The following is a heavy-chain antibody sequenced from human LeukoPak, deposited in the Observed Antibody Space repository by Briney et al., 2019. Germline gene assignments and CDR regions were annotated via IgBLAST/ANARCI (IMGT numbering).Heavy chain of an antibody. J-gene: IGHJ4*02. D-gene: IGHD5-18*01. CDR2: INHSGST. CDR1: GGSFSGYY. CDR3: ARGASYTWIRDLFDY. Sequence: PSETLSLTCAVYGGSFSGYYWSWIRQPPGKGLEWIGEINHSGSTNYNPSLKSRVTISVDTSKNQFSLKLSSVTAADTAVYYCARGASYTWIRDLFDYWGQGTLVTVSS. V-gene: IGHV4-34*01.